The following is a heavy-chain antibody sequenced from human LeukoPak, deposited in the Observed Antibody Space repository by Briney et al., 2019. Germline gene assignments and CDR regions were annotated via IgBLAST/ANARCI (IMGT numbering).Heavy chain of an antibody. CDR3: ASSVYQSRVVPVQNAFDI. CDR1: GYTLTELS. V-gene: IGHV1-24*01. CDR2: FDPEDGET. Sequence: ASVKVSCKVSGYTLTELSMHWVRQAPGKGLEWMGGFDPEDGETIYAQKFQGRVTMTEDTSTDTAYMELSSLRSEDTAVYYCASSVYQSRVVPVQNAFDIWGQGTMVTVSS. D-gene: IGHD2-2*01. J-gene: IGHJ3*02.